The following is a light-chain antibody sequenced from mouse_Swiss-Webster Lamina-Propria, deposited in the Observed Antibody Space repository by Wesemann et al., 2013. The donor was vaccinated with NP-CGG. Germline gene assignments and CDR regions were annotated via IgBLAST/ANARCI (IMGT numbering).Light chain of an antibody. V-gene: IGKV8-19*01. J-gene: IGKJ2*01. Sequence: DIVMTQSPSSLTVTAGEKVTMSCKSSQSLLNSGNQKNYLTWYQQKPGQPPKLLIYWASTRESGVPDRFTGSGSGTDSPLTISSVQAEDLAVYYCQQYYSYPYTFGGGTKLEIK. CDR1: QSLLNSGNQKNY. CDR3: QQYYSYPYT. CDR2: WAS.